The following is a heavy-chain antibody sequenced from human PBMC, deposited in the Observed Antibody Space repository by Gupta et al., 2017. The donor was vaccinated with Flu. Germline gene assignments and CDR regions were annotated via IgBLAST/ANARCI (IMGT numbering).Heavy chain of an antibody. V-gene: IGHV3-7*01. CDR2: INQDETTK. Sequence: GGSLRLSCAASGFSFSDYWMNWVRQAPGKGLEWVANINQDETTKNYVDSLKGRFTVSRDNAKNSLYLQMDSLGAEDTAVYFCARNRGWEQFDYWGQGTLVTVSS. CDR3: ARNRGWEQFDY. J-gene: IGHJ4*02. D-gene: IGHD5-24*01. CDR1: GFSFSDYW.